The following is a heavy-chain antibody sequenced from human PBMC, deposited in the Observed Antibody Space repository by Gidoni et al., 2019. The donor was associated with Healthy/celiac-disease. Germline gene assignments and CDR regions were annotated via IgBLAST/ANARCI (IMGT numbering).Heavy chain of an antibody. D-gene: IGHD3-3*01. CDR3: AKGLRFLEWLSPGFDY. J-gene: IGHJ4*02. CDR1: GFTFDDYA. CDR2: ISWNSGSI. V-gene: IGHV3-9*01. Sequence: EVQLVESGGGLVQPGRSLRLSCAASGFTFDDYAMHWVRQAPGKGLEWVSGISWNSGSIGYADSVKGRFTISRDNAKNSLYLQMNSLRAEDTALYYCAKGLRFLEWLSPGFDYWGQGTLVTVSS.